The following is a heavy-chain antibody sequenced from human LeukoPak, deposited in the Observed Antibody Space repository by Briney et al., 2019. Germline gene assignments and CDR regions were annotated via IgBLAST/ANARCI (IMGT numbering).Heavy chain of an antibody. V-gene: IGHV4-31*03. J-gene: IGHJ5*02. D-gene: IGHD4-17*01. CDR2: ISNSGST. CDR1: GDSITSGGYH. CDR3: ARDYGDYFRWFDP. Sequence: SETLSLTCTVSGDSITSGGYHWTWIRQHRGKGLERIGYISNSGSTYYTPSLKSRVNISMDTSKNQFSLSLTSVTAADTAVYYCARDYGDYFRWFDPWGQGTLVTVSS.